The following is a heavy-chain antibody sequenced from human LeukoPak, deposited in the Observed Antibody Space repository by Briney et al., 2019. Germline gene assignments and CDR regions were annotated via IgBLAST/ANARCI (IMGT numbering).Heavy chain of an antibody. CDR2: INSDGSWT. V-gene: IGHV3-74*01. CDR3: VSFYGTY. D-gene: IGHD2-2*01. CDR1: GNYW. Sequence: GGSLRLPCAASGNYWMHWVRQAPGKGLVWVSHINSDGSWTGYADSVKGRFTISKDNAKNTVYLQMNNLRAEDTAVYYCVSFYGTYWGRETLVTVSS. J-gene: IGHJ4*02.